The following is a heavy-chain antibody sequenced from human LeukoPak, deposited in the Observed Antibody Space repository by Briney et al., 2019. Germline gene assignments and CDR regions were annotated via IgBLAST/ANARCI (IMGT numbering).Heavy chain of an antibody. D-gene: IGHD2-15*01. V-gene: IGHV3-30*02. CDR2: IRYDGSNK. Sequence: GGSLRLSCEASGFTFSSYGMHWVRQAPGKGLEWVAFIRYDGSNKYYADSLKGRFTISRDNSKNTLYLQMNSLRPEDTAVYYCAKDWRRIVVVGPITRHGNYMDVWGKGTTVTISS. CDR3: AKDWRRIVVVGPITRHGNYMDV. CDR1: GFTFSSYG. J-gene: IGHJ6*03.